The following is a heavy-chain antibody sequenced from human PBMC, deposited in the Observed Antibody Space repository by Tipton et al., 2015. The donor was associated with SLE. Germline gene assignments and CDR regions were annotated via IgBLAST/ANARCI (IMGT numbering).Heavy chain of an antibody. CDR2: TYYRAKWYH. J-gene: IGHJ4*02. Sequence: LVKPTQTLSLTCAISGDSVSSNSAAWNWIRQSPSRGLEWLGRTYYRAKWYHDYALSVQSRIIINPDTSKNQFSLQLNSVTPEDTAVYYCTRQTTKWDWGQGTLVTVSS. CDR1: GDSVSSNSAA. D-gene: IGHD1-26*01. V-gene: IGHV6-1*01. CDR3: TRQTTKWD.